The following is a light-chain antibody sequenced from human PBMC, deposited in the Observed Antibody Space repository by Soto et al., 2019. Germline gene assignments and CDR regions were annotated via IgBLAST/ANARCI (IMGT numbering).Light chain of an antibody. Sequence: QSALTQPPSASGSFGQSVTISCTGTSSDVGGYNYVSWYQQHPGKAPKLMIYEVSKRPSGVPDRFSGSKSGNTASLTVSGLQADDDSDYYCSSYSDTIYHYVFGPGTNVTVL. J-gene: IGLJ1*01. CDR2: EVS. V-gene: IGLV2-8*01. CDR3: SSYSDTIYHYV. CDR1: SSDVGGYNY.